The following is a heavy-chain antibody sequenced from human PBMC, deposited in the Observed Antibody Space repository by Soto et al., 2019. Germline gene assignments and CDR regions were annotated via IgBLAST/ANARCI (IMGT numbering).Heavy chain of an antibody. CDR1: GFTFKSYG. J-gene: IGHJ5*02. V-gene: IGHV3-30*18. CDR3: AKDVGYCSGGRCYPHNWFDP. D-gene: IGHD2-15*01. Sequence: QVRLVESGGGVVQPGRSLRLSCAASGFTFKSYGMHWVRQAPGKGLEWVAVISYDGSIEYYGDSVKGRFTISRDNSKNTLYLQMNSLRAEDTAVYYCAKDVGYCSGGRCYPHNWFDPWGQGTLVTVSS. CDR2: ISYDGSIE.